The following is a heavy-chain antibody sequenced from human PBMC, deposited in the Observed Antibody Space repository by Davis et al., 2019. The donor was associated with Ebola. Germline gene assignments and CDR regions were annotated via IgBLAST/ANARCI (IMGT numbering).Heavy chain of an antibody. J-gene: IGHJ4*02. V-gene: IGHV4-59*08. Sequence: MPGGSLRLSCGVYGGSFSGYYWSWIRQPPGKGLEWIEYIHYSGTTSYNPSLKSRVSISVDTSKNQISLKLRSATAADTAMYYCARQSVEMATISHFDYWGQGTLVTVSS. CDR1: GGSFSGYY. CDR3: ARQSVEMATISHFDY. CDR2: IHYSGTT. D-gene: IGHD5-24*01.